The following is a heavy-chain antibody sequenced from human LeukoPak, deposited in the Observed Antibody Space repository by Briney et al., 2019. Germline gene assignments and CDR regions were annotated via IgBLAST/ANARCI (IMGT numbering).Heavy chain of an antibody. V-gene: IGHV4-38-2*02. J-gene: IGHJ4*02. D-gene: IGHD1-26*01. CDR2: IYNRGST. CDR1: GYSISSGYY. Sequence: SETLSLTCTVSGYSISSGYYWGWIRPPPGGGLEWIASIYNRGSTHYNPSLASLKSRVTISGDTSKNQFSLKLSSVTAADTAVYYCARYREVGATVDYWGQGTLVTVSS. CDR3: ARYREVGATVDY.